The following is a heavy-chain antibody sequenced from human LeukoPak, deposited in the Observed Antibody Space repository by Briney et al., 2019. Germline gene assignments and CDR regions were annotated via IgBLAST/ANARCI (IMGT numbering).Heavy chain of an antibody. CDR2: IWYDGSNK. CDR1: GFTFSSYG. J-gene: IGHJ4*02. Sequence: PGGSLRLSCAASGFTFSSYGMHWVRQAPGKGLEWVAVIWYDGSNKYYADSVKGRFTISRDNSKNTLYLQMNSLRAEDTAVYYCATGVYYDILTGSDYWGQGTLVTASS. V-gene: IGHV3-33*01. D-gene: IGHD3-9*01. CDR3: ATGVYYDILTGSDY.